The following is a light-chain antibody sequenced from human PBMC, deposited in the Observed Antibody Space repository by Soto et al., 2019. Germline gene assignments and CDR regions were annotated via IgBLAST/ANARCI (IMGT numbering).Light chain of an antibody. Sequence: QSALTQPPSVSGSPGQSVTISCTGTSSDVGSYDRVSWYQQPPATAPKLMIYEVSNRPSGVPDRFSGSKSGNTASLTISGLQAEDEADYYCSSWTSSSTFVFGTGTKPTVL. V-gene: IGLV2-18*02. CDR3: SSWTSSSTFV. J-gene: IGLJ1*01. CDR1: SSDVGSYDR. CDR2: EVS.